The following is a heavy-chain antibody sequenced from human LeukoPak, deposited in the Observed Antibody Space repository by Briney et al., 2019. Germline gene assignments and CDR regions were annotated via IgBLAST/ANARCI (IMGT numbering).Heavy chain of an antibody. CDR2: IKQDGSEK. V-gene: IGHV3-7*01. CDR1: GFTFSSYW. D-gene: IGHD6-19*01. CDR3: ARCRSSASNYYYYYMDV. J-gene: IGHJ6*03. Sequence: GGSLRLSCAASGFTFSSYWMSWVRQAPGKGLEWVANIKQDGSEKYYVDSVKGRFTISRDNAKNSLYLQMNSLRAEDTAVYYCARCRSSASNYYYYYMDVWGKGTTVTVSS.